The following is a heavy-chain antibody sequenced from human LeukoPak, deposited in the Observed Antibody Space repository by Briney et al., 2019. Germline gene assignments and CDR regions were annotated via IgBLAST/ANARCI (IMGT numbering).Heavy chain of an antibody. J-gene: IGHJ4*02. D-gene: IGHD6-19*01. Sequence: ASVKVSCKASGYTFTGYYMHWVRQAPGQGLEWMGWINPNSGGTNYAQKFQGRVTMTGDTSISTVYMELSRLRSDDTAVYYCARDLLGQWLEDETHWGQGTLVTVSS. CDR3: ARDLLGQWLEDETH. V-gene: IGHV1-2*02. CDR2: INPNSGGT. CDR1: GYTFTGYY.